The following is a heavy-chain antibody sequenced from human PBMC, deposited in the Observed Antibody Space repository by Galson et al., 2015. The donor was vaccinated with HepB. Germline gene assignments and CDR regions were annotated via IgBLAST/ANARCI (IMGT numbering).Heavy chain of an antibody. D-gene: IGHD6-25*01. Sequence: SLRLSCAASGFTFSSYAMHWVRQAPGKGLEWVAVISYDGSNKCYADSVKGRFTISRDNSKNTLYLQMNSLRAEDTAVYYCARDRSGDVDYWGQGTLVTVSS. V-gene: IGHV3-30*04. CDR2: ISYDGSNK. CDR1: GFTFSSYA. CDR3: ARDRSGDVDY. J-gene: IGHJ4*02.